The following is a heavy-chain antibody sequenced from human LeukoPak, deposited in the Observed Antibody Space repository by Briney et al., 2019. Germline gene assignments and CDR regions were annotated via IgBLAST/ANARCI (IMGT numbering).Heavy chain of an antibody. D-gene: IGHD3-16*02. Sequence: PGGSLRLSCGASGFTFSSYGMHWVRQAPGKGLEWVAFIRYDGSNKYYADSVKGRFTISRDNSKNTLYLQMNSLRAEDTAVYYCAKDLTFGGVIVIPGPFDYWGQGTLVTVSS. V-gene: IGHV3-30*02. CDR3: AKDLTFGGVIVIPGPFDY. CDR2: IRYDGSNK. J-gene: IGHJ4*02. CDR1: GFTFSSYG.